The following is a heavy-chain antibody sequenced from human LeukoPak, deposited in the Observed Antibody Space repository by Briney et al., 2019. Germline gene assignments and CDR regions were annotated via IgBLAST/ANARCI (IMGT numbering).Heavy chain of an antibody. CDR2: INPSGGST. D-gene: IGHD1-7*01. J-gene: IGHJ5*02. V-gene: IGHV1-46*01. CDR3: ARGNLDDHLTFELAECWFDP. CDR1: GYTFTSYY. Sequence: GDSVKVSCKASGYTFTSYYMHWVRQAPGQGLEWMGIINPSGGSTSYAQKFQGRVTMTRDMSTSTVYMELSSLRSEDTAVYYCARGNLDDHLTFELAECWFDPRGQGTLVTVSS.